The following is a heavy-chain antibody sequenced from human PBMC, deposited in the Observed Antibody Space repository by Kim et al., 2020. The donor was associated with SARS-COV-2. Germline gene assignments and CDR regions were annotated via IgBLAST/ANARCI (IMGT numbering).Heavy chain of an antibody. CDR3: ARVRGSGWYGGVY. J-gene: IGHJ4*02. D-gene: IGHD6-19*01. V-gene: IGHV3-30*01. Sequence: YADSVEGRFTISRDNSKNTLYLQMNSLRAEDTAVYYCARVRGSGWYGGVYWGQGTLVTVSS.